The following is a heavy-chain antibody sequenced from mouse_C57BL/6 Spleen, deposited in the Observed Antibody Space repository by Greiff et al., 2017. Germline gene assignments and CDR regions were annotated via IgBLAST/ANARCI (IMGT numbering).Heavy chain of an antibody. CDR3: ARRGGTHYFDY. CDR1: GYTFTSYW. J-gene: IGHJ2*01. D-gene: IGHD4-1*01. Sequence: QVQLQQPGAELVMPGASVKLSCKASGYTFTSYWMHWVKQRPGQGLEWIGEIDPSDSYTNYNQKFKGKSTLTVDKSSSTAYMQLSSLTSEDSAVYYCARRGGTHYFDYWGQGTTLTVSS. CDR2: IDPSDSYT. V-gene: IGHV1-69*01.